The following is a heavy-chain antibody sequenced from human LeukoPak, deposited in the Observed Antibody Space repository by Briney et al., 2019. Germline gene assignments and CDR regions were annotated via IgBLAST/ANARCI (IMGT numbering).Heavy chain of an antibody. CDR3: VREGNELLSKNFDY. V-gene: IGHV1-2*02. Sequence: ASVTVSCKASGFTFIGHYIHWVRQAPGQGLEWMGYINPHSGGTSSPQKFQGRVTMATDTSISAVYMELSSLTSDDTAMYYCVREGNELLSKNFDYWGQGSLVTVSS. CDR2: INPHSGGT. D-gene: IGHD2-21*02. CDR1: GFTFIGHY. J-gene: IGHJ4*02.